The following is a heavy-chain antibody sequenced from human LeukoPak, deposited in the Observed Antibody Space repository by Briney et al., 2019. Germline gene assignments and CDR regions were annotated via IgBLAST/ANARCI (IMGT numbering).Heavy chain of an antibody. V-gene: IGHV3-48*03. CDR1: GFTFSSYE. CDR2: ISSSGSPI. Sequence: GGPLRLSCAASGFTFSSYETNWVRQAPGKGLEWVSYISSSGSPIYYADSVKGRFTISRDNAKDSLYLQMNSLRAEDTAVYFCAREGGDGSNYFDYWGQGTLVTVSS. D-gene: IGHD1-26*01. J-gene: IGHJ4*02. CDR3: AREGGDGSNYFDY.